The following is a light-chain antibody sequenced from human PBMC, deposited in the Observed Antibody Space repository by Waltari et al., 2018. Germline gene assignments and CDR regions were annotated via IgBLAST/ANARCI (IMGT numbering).Light chain of an antibody. CDR1: QNLGGG. J-gene: IGKJ4*01. CDR2: DTY. CDR3: QQFSVYPLT. V-gene: IGKV1-13*02. Sequence: QLTQFPASLSASIGDRLTITCRASQNLGGGLTWYQQKPGEPPRLLIYDTYTLQGGVPSRVSGGVSGTDYTLTISGLQPQDFATYYCQQFSVYPLTFGGGSKVEIK.